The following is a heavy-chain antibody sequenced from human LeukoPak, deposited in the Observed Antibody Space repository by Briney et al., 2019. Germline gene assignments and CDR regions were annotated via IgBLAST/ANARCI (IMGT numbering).Heavy chain of an antibody. D-gene: IGHD5-12*01. CDR3: ADGASGQPYYYYYMDV. V-gene: IGHV1-69*06. Sequence: SVKVSCKASGGTFSSYAISWVRQAPGQGLEWMGRIIPIFGTANYAQKFQGRVTITADKSTSTAYMELSSLRSEDTAVYYCADGASGQPYYYYYMDVWDKGTTVTVSS. J-gene: IGHJ6*03. CDR1: GGTFSSYA. CDR2: IIPIFGTA.